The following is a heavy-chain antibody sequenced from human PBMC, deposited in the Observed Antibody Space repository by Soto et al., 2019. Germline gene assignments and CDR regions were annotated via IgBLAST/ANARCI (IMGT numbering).Heavy chain of an antibody. Sequence: QVQLVQSGAEVKKPGASVKVSCKASGYTFTGYYMHWVRQAPGQGLEWMGWINPNSGGTNYAQKVQGCVTMTRDTSISTAYMELSRLRSDDTAVYYCARVAGSAGTTYSYYYYYGMDVWGQGTTVTVSS. D-gene: IGHD1-7*01. CDR2: INPNSGGT. V-gene: IGHV1-2*04. J-gene: IGHJ6*02. CDR3: ARVAGSAGTTYSYYYYYGMDV. CDR1: GYTFTGYY.